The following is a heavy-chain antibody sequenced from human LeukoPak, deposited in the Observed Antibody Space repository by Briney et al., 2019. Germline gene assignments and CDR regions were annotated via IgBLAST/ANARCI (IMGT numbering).Heavy chain of an antibody. CDR2: ISYDGSIK. CDR1: GFTFSSYG. CDR3: ARVDWLFPYYFDY. V-gene: IGHV3-30*03. D-gene: IGHD3-9*01. Sequence: GRSLRLSCAASGFTFSSYGMHWVRQAPGKGLEWVAVISYDGSIKYYADSVKGRFTISRDNSKNTLYLQMNSLRAEDTAVYYCARVDWLFPYYFDYWGQGTLVTVSS. J-gene: IGHJ4*02.